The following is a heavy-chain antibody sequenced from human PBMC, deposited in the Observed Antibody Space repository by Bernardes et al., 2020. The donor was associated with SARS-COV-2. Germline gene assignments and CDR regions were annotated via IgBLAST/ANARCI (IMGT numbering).Heavy chain of an antibody. D-gene: IGHD6-19*01. CDR2: ITSSSGAT. J-gene: IGHJ4*02. V-gene: IGHV3-23*01. CDR1: GFTLPGYA. Sequence: GGSLRLSCVASGFTLPGYAMTWVRQAPGKGLEWVSLITSSSGATDYADSVKGRFTVSRDNSRNTVTLQMNSLRAEDTAVYFCAKLRYPSGWRYYFDTWGLGTLVTVSS. CDR3: AKLRYPSGWRYYFDT.